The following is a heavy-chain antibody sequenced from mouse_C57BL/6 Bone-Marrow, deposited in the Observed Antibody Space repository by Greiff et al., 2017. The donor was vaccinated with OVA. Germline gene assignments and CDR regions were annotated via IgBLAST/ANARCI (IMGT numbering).Heavy chain of an antibody. CDR2: IHPNSGST. V-gene: IGHV1-64*01. CDR3: AMGAYYSNYGPPWFAY. CDR1: GYTFTSYW. Sequence: QVQLQQSGAELVKPGASVKLSCKASGYTFTSYWMHWVKQRPGQGLEWIGMIHPNSGSTNYNEKFKSKATLTVDKSSSTAYMQLSSLTSEDSAVYYCAMGAYYSNYGPPWFAYWGQGTLVTVSA. D-gene: IGHD2-5*01. J-gene: IGHJ3*01.